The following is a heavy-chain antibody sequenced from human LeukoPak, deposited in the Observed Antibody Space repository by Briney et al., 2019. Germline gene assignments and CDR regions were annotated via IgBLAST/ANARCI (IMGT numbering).Heavy chain of an antibody. V-gene: IGHV4-59*01. D-gene: IGHD4-17*01. CDR3: ARGLEYGDHLVY. J-gene: IGHJ4*02. CDR2: VNYSGST. Sequence: SETLSLTCTVSGGSISSYYWSWIRQPPGKRLEWIGYVNYSGSTKYNPTLRSRVTISVDTSKNQFSLKLNSVTAADTAVYYCARGLEYGDHLVYWGRGTLVSVRS. CDR1: GGSISSYY.